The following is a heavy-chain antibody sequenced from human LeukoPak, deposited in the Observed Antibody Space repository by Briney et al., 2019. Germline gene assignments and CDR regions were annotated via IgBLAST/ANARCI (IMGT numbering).Heavy chain of an antibody. D-gene: IGHD5-18*01. J-gene: IGHJ4*02. CDR3: ARDIPTAMVPHFFNY. Sequence: ASVEASCKASGYTFTSYGISWVRQAPGLGLEWMGWISAYNGNTNYVQKLQGRVTMTTDTSTSTAYMELRSLRSDDTAVYYCARDIPTAMVPHFFNYWGQGTLVTVSS. CDR1: GYTFTSYG. V-gene: IGHV1-18*01. CDR2: ISAYNGNT.